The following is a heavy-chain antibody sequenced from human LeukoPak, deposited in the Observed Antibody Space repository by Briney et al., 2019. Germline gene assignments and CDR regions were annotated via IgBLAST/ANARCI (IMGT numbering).Heavy chain of an antibody. J-gene: IGHJ3*02. Sequence: SETLSLTCTVSGASLSSYYWSWVRQPPGKGLEWIGYIYYSVSPNYNPSLNSRVTISVDTSKNQFSLKLSSVTAADTAVYYCARVLDLSKRGLDAFDIWGQGTMVTVSS. V-gene: IGHV4-59*08. CDR2: IYYSVSP. CDR3: ARVLDLSKRGLDAFDI. CDR1: GASLSSYY. D-gene: IGHD3-16*01.